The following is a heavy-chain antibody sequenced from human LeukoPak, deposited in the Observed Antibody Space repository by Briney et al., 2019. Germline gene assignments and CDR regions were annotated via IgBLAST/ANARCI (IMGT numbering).Heavy chain of an antibody. Sequence: PGGSLRLSCAASGFTFSSYAMHWVRQAPGKGLEWVAVISYDGSNKYYADSVKGRFTISRDNSKNTLYLQMNSLRAEDTAVYYYAKPQLRYFDWLHHNGFDIWGQGTMVTVSS. CDR2: ISYDGSNK. CDR3: AKPQLRYFDWLHHNGFDI. J-gene: IGHJ3*02. D-gene: IGHD3-9*01. V-gene: IGHV3-30-3*02. CDR1: GFTFSSYA.